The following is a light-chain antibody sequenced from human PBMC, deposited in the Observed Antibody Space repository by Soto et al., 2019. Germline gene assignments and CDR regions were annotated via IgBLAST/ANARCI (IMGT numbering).Light chain of an antibody. V-gene: IGLV2-14*01. CDR1: SSDVGGYSR. CDR3: NSYTSSNTRV. CDR2: EVS. Sequence: QSALTQPASVSGSPGQSITISCTGTSSDVGGYSRVSWYQHHPGKAPKLIIYEVSDRPSGVSNRFSGSKSGNTASLTISGLKAEDEADYYCNSYTSSNTRVFGTGTKV. J-gene: IGLJ1*01.